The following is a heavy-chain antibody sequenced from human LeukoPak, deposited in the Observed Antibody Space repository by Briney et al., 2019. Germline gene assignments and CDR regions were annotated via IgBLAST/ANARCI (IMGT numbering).Heavy chain of an antibody. J-gene: IGHJ3*02. V-gene: IGHV7-4-1*02. CDR3: ARSRDGYNSPDAFDI. CDR2: INTNTGNP. D-gene: IGHD5-24*01. CDR1: GYTFTGYY. Sequence: ASVKVSCKASGYTFTGYYMHWVRQAPGQGLEWMGWINTNTGNPTYAQGFTGRFVFSLDTSVSTAYLQISSLKAEDTAVYYCARSRDGYNSPDAFDIWGQGTMVTVSS.